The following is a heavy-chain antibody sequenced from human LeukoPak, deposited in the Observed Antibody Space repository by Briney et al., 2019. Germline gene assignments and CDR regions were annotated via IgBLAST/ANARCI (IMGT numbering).Heavy chain of an antibody. CDR3: VRVMTTTRNFDY. D-gene: IGHD1-1*01. Sequence: GRSLRLSCAASGFTFSSHPMHWVRQTPGKGLKWVAVISYDGKNKYYADSVNGRFTVSRDNTKNTLYLQMNSLRVDDMGVYFCVRVMTTTRNFDYWGPGTLVTVSS. CDR2: ISYDGKNK. V-gene: IGHV3-30*04. J-gene: IGHJ4*02. CDR1: GFTFSSHP.